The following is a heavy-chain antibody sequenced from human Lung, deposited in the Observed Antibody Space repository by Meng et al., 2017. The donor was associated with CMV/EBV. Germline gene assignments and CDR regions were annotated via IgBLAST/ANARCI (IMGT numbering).Heavy chain of an antibody. CDR3: ARERYLVPAASPDYYYYRMDV. CDR2: IDPNGGGT. Sequence: ASVKVSXKASEYTFTAYYIHWVRQAPGQGLEWMGWIDPNGGGTNYAQKFQDRVTMTSDTSIRTAYMELSRLRSDGAALYYCARERYLVPAASPDYYYYRMDVWGQGXTVTVSS. D-gene: IGHD2-2*01. J-gene: IGHJ6*02. V-gene: IGHV1-2*02. CDR1: EYTFTAYY.